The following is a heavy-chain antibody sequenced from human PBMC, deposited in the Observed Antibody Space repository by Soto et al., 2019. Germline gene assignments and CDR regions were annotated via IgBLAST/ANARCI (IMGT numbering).Heavy chain of an antibody. D-gene: IGHD3-16*01. V-gene: IGHV3-11*06. CDR2: ISSSSSYT. CDR1: GFTFSDYY. J-gene: IGHJ4*02. Sequence: QVQLVESGGGLVKPGGSLRLSCAASGFTFSDYYMSWIRQAPGKGLEWVSYISSSSSYTNYADSVKGRFTISRDNAKNSLHLQMNSLRAEDTAVYYCARGYVYRDSYFDYWGQGTLVTVSS. CDR3: ARGYVYRDSYFDY.